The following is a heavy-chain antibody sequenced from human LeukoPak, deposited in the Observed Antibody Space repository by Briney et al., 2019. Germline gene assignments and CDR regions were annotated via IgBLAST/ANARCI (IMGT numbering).Heavy chain of an antibody. CDR2: IYYSGST. Sequence: SETLSLTCTVSGGSISSYYWSWIRQPPGKGLEWIGYIYYSGSTNYNPSLKSRVTISVDTSKNQFSLKLSSVTAADTAVYYCARSTPLDIVVVPAALYFDYWGQGTLVTVSS. CDR1: GGSISSYY. CDR3: ARSTPLDIVVVPAALYFDY. J-gene: IGHJ4*02. V-gene: IGHV4-59*01. D-gene: IGHD2-2*01.